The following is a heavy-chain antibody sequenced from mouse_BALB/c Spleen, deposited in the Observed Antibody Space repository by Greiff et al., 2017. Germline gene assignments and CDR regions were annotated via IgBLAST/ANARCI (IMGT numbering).Heavy chain of an antibody. J-gene: IGHJ4*01. CDR2: ISYDGSN. CDR1: GYSITSGYY. CDR3: AKYGSSRGYYAMDY. D-gene: IGHD1-1*01. Sequence: VQLQQSGPGLVKPSQSLSLTCSVTGYSITSGYYWNWIRQFPGNKLEWMGYISYDGSNNYNPSLKNRISITRDTSKNQFFLKLNSVTTEDTATYYCAKYGSSRGYYAMDYWGRGTSVTVSS. V-gene: IGHV3-6*02.